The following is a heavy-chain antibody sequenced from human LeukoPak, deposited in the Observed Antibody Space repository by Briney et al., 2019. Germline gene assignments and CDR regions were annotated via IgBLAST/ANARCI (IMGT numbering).Heavy chain of an antibody. Sequence: GGSLRLSCAASGFTFSSYWMSWVRQAPGKGLEWVAFIRYDGSNKYYADSVKGRFTISRDNSKNTLYLQMNSLRAEDTAVYYCAKEAGTTFSGYMDVWGKGTTVTISS. CDR3: AKEAGTTFSGYMDV. J-gene: IGHJ6*03. CDR1: GFTFSSYW. CDR2: IRYDGSNK. D-gene: IGHD1-1*01. V-gene: IGHV3-30*02.